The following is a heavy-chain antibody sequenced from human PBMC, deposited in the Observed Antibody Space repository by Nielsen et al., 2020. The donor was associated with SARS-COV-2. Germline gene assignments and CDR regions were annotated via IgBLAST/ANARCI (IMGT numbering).Heavy chain of an antibody. CDR1: GFPFSSFG. D-gene: IGHD3-22*01. V-gene: IGHV3-33*08. CDR2: IWYNGSNK. Sequence: GESLKISCAASGFPFSSFGMTWVRRAPGKGLEWVAVIWYNGSNKLYGDSVKGRFTISRDNPKNTVYLQMDSLRAEDTAVYYCARAPITMIVVVNAFDIWGQGTMVTVSS. J-gene: IGHJ3*02. CDR3: ARAPITMIVVVNAFDI.